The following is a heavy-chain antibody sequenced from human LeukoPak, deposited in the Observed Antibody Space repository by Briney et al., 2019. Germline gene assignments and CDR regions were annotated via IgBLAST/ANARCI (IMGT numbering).Heavy chain of an antibody. V-gene: IGHV4-59*08. CDR1: GSSITSYY. CDR2: IYHRGST. D-gene: IGHD2/OR15-2a*01. CDR3: ARGDFYRYYFDY. J-gene: IGHJ4*02. Sequence: SDTLSLTCTISGSSITSYYLNWIRQPPGKGLEWIGYIYHRGSTNYNPSLKSRVTMSLDTSANQFSLKISSVTAADTAVYYCARGDFYRYYFDYWGQGTLVTVSS.